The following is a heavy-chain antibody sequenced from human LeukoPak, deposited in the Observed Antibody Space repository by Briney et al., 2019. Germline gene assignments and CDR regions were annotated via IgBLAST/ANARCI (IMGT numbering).Heavy chain of an antibody. CDR3: AKDRRGGSSGPNWFDP. CDR1: GFTFSSYA. J-gene: IGHJ5*02. Sequence: QSGGSLRLSCAASGFTFSSYAMSWVRQAPGRGLEWVSAISGSGGSTYYADSVKGRFTISRDNSKNTLYLQMNSLRAEDTAVYYCAKDRRGGSSGPNWFDPWGQGTLVTVSS. CDR2: ISGSGGST. D-gene: IGHD3-22*01. V-gene: IGHV3-23*01.